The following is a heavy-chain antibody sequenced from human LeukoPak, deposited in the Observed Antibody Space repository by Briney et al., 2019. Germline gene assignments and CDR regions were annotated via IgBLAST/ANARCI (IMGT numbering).Heavy chain of an antibody. CDR2: VSSSNFV. CDR3: ARIPNSANFPNWFDP. V-gene: IGHV3-21*01. D-gene: IGHD4/OR15-4a*01. CDR1: GFTFSSST. J-gene: IGHJ5*02. Sequence: RGSLRLSCAASGFTFSSSTMNWVRQAPGKGLEWVSSVSSSNFVYYADSVKGRFTISRDNAKNSLYLQMNSLRDDDTAVYYCARIPNSANFPNWFDPWGQGTLVTVSS.